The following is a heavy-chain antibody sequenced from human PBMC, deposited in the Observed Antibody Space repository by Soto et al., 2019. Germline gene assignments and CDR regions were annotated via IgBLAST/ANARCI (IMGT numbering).Heavy chain of an antibody. CDR3: ANGGMAALPFEY. CDR1: GLTFSSYA. D-gene: IGHD6-6*01. V-gene: IGHV3-23*01. J-gene: IGHJ4*02. Sequence: PGASLRLSCAASGLTFSSYAMSWVRQPPGKGLEWVSDISGSGLSTYYADSVKGRFTISRDNSKDTLYLQMNSLRAEDTAVYFCANGGMAALPFEYWGQGTLVTVSS. CDR2: ISGSGLST.